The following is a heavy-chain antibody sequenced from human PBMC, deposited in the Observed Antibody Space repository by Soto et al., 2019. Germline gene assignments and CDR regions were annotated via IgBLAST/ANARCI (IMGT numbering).Heavy chain of an antibody. D-gene: IGHD2-2*01. Sequence: EVQLVESGGGLVKPGGSLRLSCAASGFTFSSYSMNWVRQAPGKGLEWVSSISSSSSDRYYADSVKGRFTNSRHNAKNSLYLQVNRLSAEDTAVYYRARVEYQLLWDSYYHGLDVWGQGTTVTVSS. CDR2: ISSSSSDR. J-gene: IGHJ6*02. V-gene: IGHV3-21*01. CDR1: GFTFSSYS. CDR3: ARVEYQLLWDSYYHGLDV.